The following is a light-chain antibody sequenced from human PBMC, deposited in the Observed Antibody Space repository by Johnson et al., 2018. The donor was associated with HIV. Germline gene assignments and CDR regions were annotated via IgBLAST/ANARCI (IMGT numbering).Light chain of an antibody. V-gene: IGLV1-51*02. Sequence: QSVLTQPPSVSVAPGQKVTISCSGSSSNIGNNYVSWYQQLPGSAPKLLIYENNKRPSGIPYRFSGSRSGTSATLGITGLQTEDEADYYCGTWDSSLSAGVFGTGTKVPVL. CDR2: ENN. CDR1: SSNIGNNY. J-gene: IGLJ1*01. CDR3: GTWDSSLSAGV.